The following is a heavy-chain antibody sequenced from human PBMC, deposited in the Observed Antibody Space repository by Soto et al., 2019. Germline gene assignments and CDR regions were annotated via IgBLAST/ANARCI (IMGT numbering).Heavy chain of an antibody. Sequence: SATLSLTCAVYSRSFRDYYWTWIRQPPGKGLEFIGEINHSGTTHYNPSLKSRVTISVDTSKNHFSLKMNSVTAADTAVYYCARSHKYTDFPYYFDFWGQGTLVTVSS. D-gene: IGHD1-1*01. CDR1: SRSFRDYY. CDR3: ARSHKYTDFPYYFDF. J-gene: IGHJ4*02. V-gene: IGHV4-34*01. CDR2: INHSGTT.